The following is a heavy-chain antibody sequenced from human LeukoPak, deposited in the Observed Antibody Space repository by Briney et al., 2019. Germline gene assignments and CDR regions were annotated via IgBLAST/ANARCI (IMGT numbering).Heavy chain of an antibody. V-gene: IGHV1-18*01. CDR1: GYTFTSYG. CDR2: ISAYNGNT. Sequence: ASVKVSCKASGYTFTSYGISWVRQAPGQGLEWMGWISAYNGNTNYAQKLQGRVTMTTDTSTSTAYMELRSLRSDDTAVYYCAREDNGYYSDYYIDVWGKGTTVTVSS. CDR3: AREDNGYYSDYYIDV. D-gene: IGHD5-12*01. J-gene: IGHJ6*03.